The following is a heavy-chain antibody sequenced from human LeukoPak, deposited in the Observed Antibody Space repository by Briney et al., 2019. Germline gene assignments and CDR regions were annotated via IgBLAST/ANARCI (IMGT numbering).Heavy chain of an antibody. J-gene: IGHJ6*04. V-gene: IGHV3-66*02. CDR1: GFTVSNSY. Sequence: QTGGSLRLSCAASGFTVSNSYMSWVRQAPGKGLEWVSVIYRDGSSYYPDSLKGRFTISRDNPKNTLYLQMNSLRAEDTAVYYCVRDFMGYCGGECYSRWGKGTTVTVSS. D-gene: IGHD2-21*01. CDR3: VRDFMGYCGGECYSR. CDR2: IYRDGSS.